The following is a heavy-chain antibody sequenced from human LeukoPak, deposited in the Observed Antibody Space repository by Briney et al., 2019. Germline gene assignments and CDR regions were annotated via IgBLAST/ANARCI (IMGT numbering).Heavy chain of an antibody. Sequence: SETLSLTCTVSGGSIRSCSYYWGWIRQPPGKGLEWIGSIYYSGSTYYNASLKSRGTISVDTSKNQFSLKLNSVTAADTAVYFCARQVVAVAGTGYFDYWGQGTLVTVSS. CDR2: IYYSGST. CDR3: ARQVVAVAGTGYFDY. V-gene: IGHV4-39*01. CDR1: GGSIRSCSYY. J-gene: IGHJ4*02. D-gene: IGHD6-19*01.